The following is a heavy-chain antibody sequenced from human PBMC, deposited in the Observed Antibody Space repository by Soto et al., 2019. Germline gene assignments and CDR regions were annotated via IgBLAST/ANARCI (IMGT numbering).Heavy chain of an antibody. V-gene: IGHV4-30-2*01. CDR2: ISHGGSP. J-gene: IGHJ6*02. Sequence: LSLTCAVSGGSVSSGVFSWNWIRQPPGQGLEWIGYISHGGSPHYTPSLRSRVSISVDRSTNVISLNLTSMTPADTAVYFCARGHYYYAMDVWGQGTTVTVSS. CDR1: GGSVSSGVFS. CDR3: ARGHYYYAMDV.